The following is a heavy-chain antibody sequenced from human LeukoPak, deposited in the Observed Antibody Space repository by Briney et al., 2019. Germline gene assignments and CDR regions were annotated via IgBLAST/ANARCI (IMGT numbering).Heavy chain of an antibody. V-gene: IGHV1-2*02. D-gene: IGHD3-10*01. CDR1: GYTFTGYY. CDR2: INPNSGGT. J-gene: IGHJ4*02. CDR3: ARVRLYYYGSGIYFDY. Sequence: ASVKVSCKASGYTFTGYYMHWVRQAPGQGLEWMGWINPNSGGTNYAQKFQGRVTMTRDTSISTAYMELSRLRSDDTAVYYCARVRLYYYGSGIYFDYRGQGTLVTVSS.